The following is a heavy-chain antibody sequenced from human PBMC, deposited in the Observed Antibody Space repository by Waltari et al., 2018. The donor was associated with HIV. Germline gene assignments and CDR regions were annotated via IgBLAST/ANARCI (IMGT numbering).Heavy chain of an antibody. CDR1: GFTFDDYA. V-gene: IGHV3-9*01. Sequence: EVRLVESGGGLVQPGRSLRLSCAASGFTFDDYAMHWVRQPPGKGLEWVSGISGNSGDIGYADSVKGRFTISRDNAKNSLYLQMNRLRGEDTALYYCAKGYYGMDVWGQGTTVTVSS. CDR3: AKGYYGMDV. J-gene: IGHJ6*02. CDR2: ISGNSGDI.